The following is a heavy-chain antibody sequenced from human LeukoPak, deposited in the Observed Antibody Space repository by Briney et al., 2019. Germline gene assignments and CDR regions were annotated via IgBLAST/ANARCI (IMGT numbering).Heavy chain of an antibody. CDR2: ISSSGSTI. J-gene: IGHJ4*02. CDR1: GFTFSDYY. CDR3: ACYDFWSGYYPPDY. V-gene: IGHV3-11*01. D-gene: IGHD3-3*01. Sequence: GGSLRLSCAPSGFTFSDYYMSWIRQAPGKGLEWVSYISSSGSTIYYADSVKGRFTISRDNAKNSLYLQMNSLRAEDTAVYYCACYDFWSGYYPPDYWGQGTLVTVSS.